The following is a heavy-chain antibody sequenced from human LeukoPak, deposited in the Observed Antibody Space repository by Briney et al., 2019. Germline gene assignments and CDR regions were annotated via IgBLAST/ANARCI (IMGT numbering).Heavy chain of an antibody. Sequence: GGSLRLSCAAPGFSFSTYSMNWVRQAPGKGLEWVSSISISGTYKYYADSLKGRFTISRDNAKNSLYLQMNSLRAEDTAVYYCARDYADDSSGLDQWGQGTLVTVSS. CDR1: GFSFSTYS. CDR3: ARDYADDSSGLDQ. CDR2: ISISGTYK. V-gene: IGHV3-21*01. D-gene: IGHD3-22*01. J-gene: IGHJ4*02.